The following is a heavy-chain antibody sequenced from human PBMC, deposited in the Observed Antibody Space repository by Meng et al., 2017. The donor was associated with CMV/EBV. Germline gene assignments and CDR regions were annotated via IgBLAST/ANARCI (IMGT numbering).Heavy chain of an antibody. CDR2: ISHSGNT. V-gene: IGHV4-4*02. CDR3: ARSPGFWSLDY. Sequence: SETLSLTCAVPGGSISNSLWWSWARQPPGKGLEWIGEISHSGNTKYNPSLQSRVTISADKTKNDFSLKLTSMTAADTGVYFCARSPGFWSLDYWGQGTLVTVSS. CDR1: GGSISNSLW. D-gene: IGHD2-8*02. J-gene: IGHJ4*02.